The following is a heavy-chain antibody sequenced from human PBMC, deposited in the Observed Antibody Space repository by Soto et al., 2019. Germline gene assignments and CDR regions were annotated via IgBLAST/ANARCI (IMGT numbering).Heavy chain of an antibody. D-gene: IGHD3-10*01. Sequence: QVQLVESGGGVVQPGRSLRLSCAASGFTFSGYGMHWVRQAPGKGLEWVAVISYDGSNKYYADSVKGRFTISRDNSKNTLYLQMNSLRAEDTAVYYCAKDQGLWFGELLLGYFDYWGQGTLVTVSS. CDR3: AKDQGLWFGELLLGYFDY. J-gene: IGHJ4*02. CDR1: GFTFSGYG. V-gene: IGHV3-30*18. CDR2: ISYDGSNK.